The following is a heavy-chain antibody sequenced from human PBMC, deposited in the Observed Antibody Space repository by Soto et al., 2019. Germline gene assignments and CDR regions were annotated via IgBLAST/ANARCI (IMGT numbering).Heavy chain of an antibody. V-gene: IGHV3-7*04. CDR3: ARFYYDSSGYLPSPYYYYYGMDV. D-gene: IGHD3-22*01. CDR1: GFTFSSYW. Sequence: EVQLVESGGGLVQPGGSLRLSCAASGFTFSSYWMSWVRQAPGKGLEWVANIKQDGSEKYYVDSLKGRFTISRDNAKNSLYLQMNSLRAEDTAVYYCARFYYDSSGYLPSPYYYYYGMDVWGQGTTVTVSS. CDR2: IKQDGSEK. J-gene: IGHJ6*02.